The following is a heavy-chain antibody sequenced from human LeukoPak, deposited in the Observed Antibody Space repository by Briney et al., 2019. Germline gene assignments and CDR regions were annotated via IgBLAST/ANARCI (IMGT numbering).Heavy chain of an antibody. V-gene: IGHV1-69*13. CDR3: ARARGSYSPAPYYFDY. Sequence: SVKVSCKASGGTFSSYAISWVRQAPGQGLEWMGGIIHIFGTANYAQKFQGRVTITADESTSTAYMELSSLRSEDTAVYYCARARGSYSPAPYYFDYWGQGTLVTVSS. CDR2: IIHIFGTA. CDR1: GGTFSSYA. J-gene: IGHJ4*02. D-gene: IGHD1-26*01.